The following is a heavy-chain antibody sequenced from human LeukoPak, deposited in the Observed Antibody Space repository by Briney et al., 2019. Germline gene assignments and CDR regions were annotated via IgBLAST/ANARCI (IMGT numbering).Heavy chain of an antibody. CDR3: ARAPYGDYGDDFDY. CDR1: GGSISSRNW. Sequence: SETLSLTCGVSGGSISSRNWWSWVRQSPGKGLEWIGEIYPDGVTKYNPSLKSRVSISIDKPKNHFSLILSSVTAADTAVYYCARAPYGDYGDDFDYWGQGTLVTVSS. D-gene: IGHD4-17*01. J-gene: IGHJ4*02. V-gene: IGHV4/OR15-8*02. CDR2: IYPDGVT.